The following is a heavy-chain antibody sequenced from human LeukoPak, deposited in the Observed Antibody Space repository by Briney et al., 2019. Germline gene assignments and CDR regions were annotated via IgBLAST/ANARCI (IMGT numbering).Heavy chain of an antibody. V-gene: IGHV1-69*13. Sequence: ASVKVSCKASGGTFSSYAISWVRQAPGQGLEWMGGIIPIFGTANYAQKFRGRVTITADESTSTAYMELSSLRSEDTAVYYCARSRRAYYYDSSGYSIVDYWGQGTLVTVSS. CDR3: ARSRRAYYYDSSGYSIVDY. D-gene: IGHD3-22*01. CDR1: GGTFSSYA. J-gene: IGHJ4*02. CDR2: IIPIFGTA.